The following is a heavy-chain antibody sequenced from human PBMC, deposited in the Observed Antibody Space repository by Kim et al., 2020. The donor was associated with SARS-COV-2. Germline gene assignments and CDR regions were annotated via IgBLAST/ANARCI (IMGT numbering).Heavy chain of an antibody. V-gene: IGHV3-66*01. J-gene: IGHJ6*02. Sequence: TKYAEPVKGRCTISRDNSKKTLYLQMNSLRAEDTAVYYCARDLVIYGMDVWGQGTTVTVSS. D-gene: IGHD2-21*01. CDR3: ARDLVIYGMDV. CDR2: T.